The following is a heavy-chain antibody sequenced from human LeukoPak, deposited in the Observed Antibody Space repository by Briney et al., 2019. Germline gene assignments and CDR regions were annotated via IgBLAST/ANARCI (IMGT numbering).Heavy chain of an antibody. J-gene: IGHJ5*02. V-gene: IGHV4-61*02. CDR2: IYTSGST. D-gene: IGHD1-26*01. Sequence: PSQTLSLTCTVSGGSISSGSYYWSWIRQPAGKGLEWIGRIYTSGSTNYNPSLKSRVTISVDTSKNQFSLKLSPVTAADTAVYYCARGASYAHTSHNWFDPWGQGTLVTVSS. CDR3: ARGASYAHTSHNWFDP. CDR1: GGSISSGSYY.